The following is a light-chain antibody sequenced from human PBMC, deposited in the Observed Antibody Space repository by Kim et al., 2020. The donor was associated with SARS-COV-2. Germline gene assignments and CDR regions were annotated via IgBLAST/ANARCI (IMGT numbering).Light chain of an antibody. J-gene: IGKJ4*01. CDR3: QQYDNVVLT. V-gene: IGKV1-33*01. CDR2: DAS. Sequence: DIQMTQSPSSLSASVGDRVTITCQASQDISNYLNWYQQKPGKAPKLLIYDASNLETGVPSRFSGSGSGTDFTFTISSLQPEDIATYYCQQYDNVVLTFGGGTKVDIK. CDR1: QDISNY.